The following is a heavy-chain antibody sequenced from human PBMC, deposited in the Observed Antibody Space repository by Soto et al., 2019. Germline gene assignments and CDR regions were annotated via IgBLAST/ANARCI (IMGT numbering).Heavy chain of an antibody. Sequence: ASVKVSCKASGYTFTNYGISWVRQAPGRGLEWMGWISGYSGNSNYAQKLQGSVTISRDTSKNTLYLQMDRLRDEDTAVYYCVRPLPSGQTHARDVWGQGTTVTVSS. CDR3: VRPLPSGQTHARDV. J-gene: IGHJ6*02. CDR2: ISGYSGNS. CDR1: GYTFTNYG. V-gene: IGHV1-18*01. D-gene: IGHD3-10*01.